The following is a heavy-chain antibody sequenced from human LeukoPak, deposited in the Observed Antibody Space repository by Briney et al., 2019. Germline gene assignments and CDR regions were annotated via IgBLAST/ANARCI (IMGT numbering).Heavy chain of an antibody. CDR1: GGSISSGGYY. D-gene: IGHD3-22*01. CDR2: IYYSGST. J-gene: IGHJ4*02. V-gene: IGHV4-31*03. CDR3: ARGYDSSGYYFDY. Sequence: SETLSLTCTVSGGSISSGGYYWSWIRQHPGKGLEWIGYIYYSGSTYYNPSLKSRVTISVDTSKNQFSLKLSSVTAADTAVYYCARGYDSSGYYFDYWGQGTLVTVSS.